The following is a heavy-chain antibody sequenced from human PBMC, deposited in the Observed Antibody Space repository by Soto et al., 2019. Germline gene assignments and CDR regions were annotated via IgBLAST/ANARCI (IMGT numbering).Heavy chain of an antibody. CDR2: IYYSGST. CDR1: GGSISSSSYY. J-gene: IGHJ4*02. CDR3: ARRRDYYDSSGYWVY. V-gene: IGHV4-39*01. D-gene: IGHD3-22*01. Sequence: PSETLSLTCTVSGGSISSSSYYWGWIRQPPGKGLEWIGSIYYSGSTYYNPSLKSRVTISVDTSKNQFSLKLSSVTAADTAVYYCARRRDYYDSSGYWVYSGQGTLVTVSS.